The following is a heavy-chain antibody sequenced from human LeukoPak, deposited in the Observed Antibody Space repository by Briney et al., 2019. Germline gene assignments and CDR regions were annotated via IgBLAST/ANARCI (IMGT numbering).Heavy chain of an antibody. CDR2: ISGSGGST. J-gene: IGHJ4*02. D-gene: IGHD6-19*01. Sequence: GGSLRLSCATSGFSFSNHCMNWVRQAPGKGLEWVSAISGSGGSTYYADPVKGRFTISRDNSKNTLYLQMNSLRAEDTAVYYCAKDRYSSGWSRFDYWGQGTLVTVSS. CDR3: AKDRYSSGWSRFDY. V-gene: IGHV3-23*01. CDR1: GFSFSNHC.